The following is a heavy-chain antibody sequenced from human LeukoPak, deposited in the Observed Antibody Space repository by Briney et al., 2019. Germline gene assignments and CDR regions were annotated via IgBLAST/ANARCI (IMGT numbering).Heavy chain of an antibody. D-gene: IGHD6-19*01. CDR3: ATIGSAWGNSY. Sequence: GGSLRLSCRVSGLIVSREWMHWVRQAPGEGLVWVARSNEDGSFTGYADSVEGRFTISKDNAKNTLYLQMNSLRADDTAVYYCATIGSAWGNSYWGPGTLVTVSS. V-gene: IGHV3-74*01. CDR1: GLIVSREW. J-gene: IGHJ4*02. CDR2: SNEDGSFT.